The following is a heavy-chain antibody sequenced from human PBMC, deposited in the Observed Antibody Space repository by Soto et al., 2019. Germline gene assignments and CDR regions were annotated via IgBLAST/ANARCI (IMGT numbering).Heavy chain of an antibody. D-gene: IGHD5-12*01. CDR1: GGTFSNYA. CDR3: AVGSVDIVPTGMKPFDP. J-gene: IGHJ5*02. Sequence: QVQLVQSGAEVKKPGSSVKVSCKASGGTFSNYAISWVRQAPGQGLEWMGGIIPIFGTANYAQKFQGRVTITTDESTSPAYMELSSLRSEDTAIYYCAVGSVDIVPTGMKPFDPWGQGTLVTVSS. V-gene: IGHV1-69*05. CDR2: IIPIFGTA.